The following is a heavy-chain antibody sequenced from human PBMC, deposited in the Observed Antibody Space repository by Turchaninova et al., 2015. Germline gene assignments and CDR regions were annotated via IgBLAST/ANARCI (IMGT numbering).Heavy chain of an antibody. J-gene: IGHJ6*02. CDR1: GGSFSGYY. D-gene: IGHD6-6*01. CDR2: INHSGST. Sequence: QVQLQQWCAGLVKPSETLSLTCAVYGGSFSGYYWRWNRQPPGKGLEWSGEINHSGSTNYNPSLKSRVTISVDTSKNQFSLKLSSVTAADTAVYYCARGEYSSSSGGYGMDVWGQGTTVTVSS. CDR3: ARGEYSSSSGGYGMDV. V-gene: IGHV4-34*01.